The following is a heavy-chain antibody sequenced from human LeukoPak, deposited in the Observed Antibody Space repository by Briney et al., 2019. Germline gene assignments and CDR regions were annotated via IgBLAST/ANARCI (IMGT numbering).Heavy chain of an antibody. V-gene: IGHV4-4*02. Sequence: SGTLSLTCTVSGDYIRTNNWWIWVRQSPGKGLEWIGEIYQSGTTNYNPSLKSRVTISVDTSKNQFSLKLSSVTAADTAVYYCARDGQASGSYYDAFDIWGQGTMVTVSS. CDR3: ARDGQASGSYYDAFDI. J-gene: IGHJ3*02. CDR1: GDYIRTNNW. CDR2: IYQSGTT. D-gene: IGHD1-26*01.